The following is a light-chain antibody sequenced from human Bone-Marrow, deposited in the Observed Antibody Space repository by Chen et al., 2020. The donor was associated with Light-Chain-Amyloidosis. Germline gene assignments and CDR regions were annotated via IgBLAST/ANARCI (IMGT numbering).Light chain of an antibody. J-gene: IGLJ2*01. CDR2: EDT. Sequence: QSALTQPASVSGSPGQAITMYCTGTSSDVGSYNLVSWYQQHPGKAPKLMIYEDTKRPSVVSTHFSGSESGKTASLTISGLQAEDEADYYCCSYVASSTWIFGGGTKLTVL. V-gene: IGLV2-23*01. CDR1: SSDVGSYNL. CDR3: CSYVASSTWI.